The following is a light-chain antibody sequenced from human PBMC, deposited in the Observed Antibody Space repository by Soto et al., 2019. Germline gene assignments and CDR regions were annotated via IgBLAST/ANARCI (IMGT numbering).Light chain of an antibody. Sequence: EIVLTQSPATLSLSPVERATLSCRASQSVSSSYLAWYQQKPGQAPRLLIYGASNRATGIPDRFSGSGSGTDFTLTISRLEPEDFAVYYCQHFSTSPTWTFGQGTKVDIK. V-gene: IGKV3-20*01. CDR3: QHFSTSPTWT. CDR1: QSVSSSY. J-gene: IGKJ1*01. CDR2: GAS.